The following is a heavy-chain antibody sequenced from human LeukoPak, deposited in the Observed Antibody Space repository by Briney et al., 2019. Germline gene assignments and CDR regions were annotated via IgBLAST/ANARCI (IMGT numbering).Heavy chain of an antibody. V-gene: IGHV3-23*01. Sequence: GGSLRLSCAASGFTFSSYAMSWVRQAPGKGLEWVSAISGSGGSTYYADSVKGRFTISRDNSKNTLYLQMNSLRAEDTAVYYCANHMVRGVIITSPFDYWGQGTLATVSS. J-gene: IGHJ4*02. CDR1: GFTFSSYA. CDR3: ANHMVRGVIITSPFDY. CDR2: ISGSGGST. D-gene: IGHD3-10*01.